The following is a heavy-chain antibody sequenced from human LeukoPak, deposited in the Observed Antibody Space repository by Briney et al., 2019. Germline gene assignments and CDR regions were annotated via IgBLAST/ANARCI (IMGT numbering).Heavy chain of an antibody. Sequence: PGGSLRLSCAASEFTFSLYAMNWVRQAPGKGLEWVSHINDVIGDIHYADSVRGRFTLSRDHAKNTLYLQMNSLRAEDAAVYYCARDTFQPGRIDCWGQGTLVIVSS. CDR1: EFTFSLYA. CDR3: ARDTFQPGRIDC. V-gene: IGHV3-21*05. D-gene: IGHD1-14*01. J-gene: IGHJ4*02. CDR2: INDVIGDI.